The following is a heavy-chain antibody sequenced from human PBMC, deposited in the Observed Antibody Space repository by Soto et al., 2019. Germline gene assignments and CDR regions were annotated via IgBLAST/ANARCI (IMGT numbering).Heavy chain of an antibody. CDR2: ITPSGGST. CDR3: ARDPKSVLRFLEWPPGPYYYSGMDV. CDR1: FASKS. J-gene: IGHJ6*02. Sequence: FASKSRRSAQQAHGKRVGVGGIITPSGGSTSYEQKFQGRVTMTRDTSTSTVYLELSSLRSEDTAVYYCARDPKSVLRFLEWPPGPYYYSGMDVWGHGTTVTVSS. V-gene: IGHV1-46*01. D-gene: IGHD3-3*01.